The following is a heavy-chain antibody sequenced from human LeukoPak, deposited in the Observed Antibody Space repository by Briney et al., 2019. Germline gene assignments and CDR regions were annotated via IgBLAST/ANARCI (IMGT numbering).Heavy chain of an antibody. J-gene: IGHJ4*02. CDR2: IYNDIT. Sequence: SETLSLTCTVSGASITTYYWTWIRQAPGKGLEFIAYIYNDITNYKPSLKSRATISIDAFKNQVSLRLISVTAADTAVYYCARAPRLLDSWGQGILVTVSS. D-gene: IGHD1-1*01. V-gene: IGHV4-4*09. CDR1: GASITTYY. CDR3: ARAPRLLDS.